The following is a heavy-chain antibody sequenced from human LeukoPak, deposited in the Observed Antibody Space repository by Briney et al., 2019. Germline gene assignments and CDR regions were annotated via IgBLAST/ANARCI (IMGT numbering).Heavy chain of an antibody. CDR3: AREAYYYDSSGQNTLGY. V-gene: IGHV4-39*07. CDR1: GGSITGSTYY. J-gene: IGHJ4*02. CDR2: VYYSGST. Sequence: SETLSLTCTVSGGSITGSTYYWGWVRQPPGKGLEWIGTVYYSGSTFSNPSLKSRITMSVDTSNNQFSLKLSSVTAADTAVYYCAREAYYYDSSGQNTLGYWGQGTLVTVSS. D-gene: IGHD3-22*01.